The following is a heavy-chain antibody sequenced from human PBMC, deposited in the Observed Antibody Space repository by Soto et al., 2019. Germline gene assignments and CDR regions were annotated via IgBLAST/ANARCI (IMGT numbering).Heavy chain of an antibody. J-gene: IGHJ2*01. V-gene: IGHV3-30*18. Sequence: QVQLVESGGGVVQPGRSLRLSCAASGFTFSSYGMHWVRQAPGKGLEWVAVISYDGSNKYYADTVKGRFTISRDNSKNTLYLQMNSLRAEDTAVYYFAKGKATPPPYWYFDLWGRGTLVTVYS. CDR2: ISYDGSNK. CDR3: AKGKATPPPYWYFDL. D-gene: IGHD2-15*01. CDR1: GFTFSSYG.